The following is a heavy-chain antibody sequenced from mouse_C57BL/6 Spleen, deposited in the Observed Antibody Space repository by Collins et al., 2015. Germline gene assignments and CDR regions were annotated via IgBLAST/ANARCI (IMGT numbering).Heavy chain of an antibody. CDR2: INPNNGGT. D-gene: IGHD2-3*01. Sequence: VKQSHGKSLEWIGDINPNNGGTSYNQKFKGKATLTVDKSSSTAYMELRSLTSEDSAVYYCARGAILYDGYSDYYAMDYWGQGTSVTVSS. CDR3: ARGAILYDGYSDYYAMDY. J-gene: IGHJ4*01. V-gene: IGHV1-26*01.